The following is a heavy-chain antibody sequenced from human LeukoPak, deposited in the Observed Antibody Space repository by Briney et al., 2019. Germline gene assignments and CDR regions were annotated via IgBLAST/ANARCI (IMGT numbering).Heavy chain of an antibody. D-gene: IGHD3-22*01. CDR3: AKFRYHSNDNNYLDFNY. J-gene: IGHJ4*02. CDR1: GFTFSSYA. CDR2: ISGSGGHT. V-gene: IGHV3-23*01. Sequence: GGSLRLSCAAYGFTFSSYAMGWVRQGPGKGPDWVSSISGSGGHTYFADSVRGRFTISRDNSKNTLDLQMNSLKVEDTAVYYCAKFRYHSNDNNYLDFNYWGQGTLVNVSS.